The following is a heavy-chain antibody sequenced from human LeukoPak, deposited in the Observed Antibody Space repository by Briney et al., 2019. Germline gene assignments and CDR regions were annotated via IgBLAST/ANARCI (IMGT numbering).Heavy chain of an antibody. V-gene: IGHV4-30-2*01. CDR3: ARGLLGNWFDP. CDR1: GGSISSGGYS. J-gene: IGHJ5*02. D-gene: IGHD2-15*01. CDR2: IYHSGST. Sequence: MSSETLSLTCAVSGGSISSGGYSWSWLRQPPGKGLEWIGYIYHSGSTYYNPSLKSRVTISVDTSKNQFSLKLSSVTAADTAVYYCARGLLGNWFDPWGQGTLVTVSS.